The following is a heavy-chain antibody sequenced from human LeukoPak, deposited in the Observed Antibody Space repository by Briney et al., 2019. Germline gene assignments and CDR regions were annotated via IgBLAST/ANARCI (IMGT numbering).Heavy chain of an antibody. V-gene: IGHV1-69*04. CDR3: ARVVLRCSGGSCDVESIPFDP. CDR2: IIPILGIA. Sequence: SVKVSCRASGGTFSSYAISWVRQAPGQGLEWMGRIIPILGIANYAQKFQGRVTITADKSTSTAYMELSSLRSEDTAVYYCARVVLRCSGGSCDVESIPFDPWGQGTLVTVSS. D-gene: IGHD2-15*01. J-gene: IGHJ5*02. CDR1: GGTFSSYA.